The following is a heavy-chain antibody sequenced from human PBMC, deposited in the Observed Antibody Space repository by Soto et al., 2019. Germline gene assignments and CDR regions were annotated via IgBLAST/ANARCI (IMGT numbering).Heavy chain of an antibody. V-gene: IGHV4-31*03. CDR1: GGSISRGGYY. Sequence: PSETLSLTCTVSGGSISRGGYYWSWIRQNPGKGLEWIGYTYNSVSTYYNPSLKSRVTISVDTSKNQFSLKLTSVTAADTAVYYCATLRGLGEVSPYFDSWGQGLMVTVSS. D-gene: IGHD3-10*01. J-gene: IGHJ4*02. CDR3: ATLRGLGEVSPYFDS. CDR2: TYNSVST.